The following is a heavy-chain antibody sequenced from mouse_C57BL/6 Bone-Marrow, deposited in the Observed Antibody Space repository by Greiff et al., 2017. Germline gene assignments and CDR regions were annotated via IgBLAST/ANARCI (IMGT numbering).Heavy chain of an antibody. CDR1: GFTFNTYA. Sequence: DAGGGLVQPKGSLKLSCAASGFTFNTYAMHWVRQAPGKGLDWVARIRSKSSNYATYYADSVKDRFTISRDDSQSMLYLQMNNLKTEDTAMYYCVRGGVYYDGSSYRADYYAMDYWGQGTSVTVSS. CDR2: IRSKSSNYAT. CDR3: VRGGVYYDGSSYRADYYAMDY. D-gene: IGHD1-1*01. J-gene: IGHJ4*01. V-gene: IGHV10-3*01.